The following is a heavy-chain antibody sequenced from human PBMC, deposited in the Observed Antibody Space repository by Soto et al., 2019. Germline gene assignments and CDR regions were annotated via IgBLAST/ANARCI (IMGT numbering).Heavy chain of an antibody. Sequence: QVQLVQSGAEVKKPGSSVKVSCTASGGTFSSYTISWVRQAPGQGLEWMGRIIPILRIANYAQKFQGRVTITADKATSSAYMELSSLRSEDTAVDYCARQEGSYYYGSGSFGFDLWGRGTLVTVSS. CDR1: GGTFSSYT. CDR2: IIPILRIA. D-gene: IGHD3-10*01. CDR3: ARQEGSYYYGSGSFGFDL. V-gene: IGHV1-69*02. J-gene: IGHJ2*01.